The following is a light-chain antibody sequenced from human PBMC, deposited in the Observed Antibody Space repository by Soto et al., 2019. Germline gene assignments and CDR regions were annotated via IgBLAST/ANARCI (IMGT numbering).Light chain of an antibody. CDR2: GTS. V-gene: IGKV3-20*01. J-gene: IGKJ5*01. Sequence: IVFTPAPGTLSLSPGTRATLSCRASQSVSSYLAWYQQKPGQAPRLLIYGTSSRATGIPDRFSGSGSGTDFTLTISRLEPEDFAVYYCQQYGNSPITFGQGTRLEIK. CDR1: QSVSSY. CDR3: QQYGNSPIT.